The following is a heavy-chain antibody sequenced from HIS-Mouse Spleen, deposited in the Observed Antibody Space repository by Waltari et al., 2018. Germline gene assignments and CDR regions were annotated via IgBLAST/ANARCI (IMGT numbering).Heavy chain of an antibody. J-gene: IGHJ4*02. V-gene: IGHV3-30-3*01. Sequence: QVQLVESGGGMVQPGRSLRLSCAASGFTFSSYAMHWVRQAPGKGLGWGAVIHEDGSITYYADSVKGRFTISRDNSKNTLYLQMNSLRAEDTAVYYCARGYLRELLRGPFDYWGQGTLVTVSS. D-gene: IGHD1-26*01. CDR3: ARGYLRELLRGPFDY. CDR1: GFTFSSYA. CDR2: IHEDGSIT.